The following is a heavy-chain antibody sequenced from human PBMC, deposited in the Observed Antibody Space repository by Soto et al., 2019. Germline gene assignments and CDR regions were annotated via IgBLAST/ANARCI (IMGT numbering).Heavy chain of an antibody. Sequence: EVQLLESGGGLVQPGESLRLSCAASGFTFSSYAMSWVRQAPGKVLEWVSVISGSDDSTYYADSVKGRFTITRDNSKNTLYLQMNSLRAEDTAVYYCAKRSSSSTFDYWGQVTLVTVSS. D-gene: IGHD6-6*01. CDR1: GFTFSSYA. CDR3: AKRSSSSTFDY. CDR2: ISGSDDST. J-gene: IGHJ4*02. V-gene: IGHV3-23*01.